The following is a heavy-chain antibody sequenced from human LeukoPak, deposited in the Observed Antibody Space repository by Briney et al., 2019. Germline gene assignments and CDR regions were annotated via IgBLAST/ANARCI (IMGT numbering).Heavy chain of an antibody. CDR1: GGTFSSYA. D-gene: IGHD3-16*01. J-gene: IGHJ3*02. CDR2: IIPILGIA. CDR3: ARRADYPGAFDI. Sequence: GASVKVSCKASGGTFSSYAISWVRQAPGQGLEWMGRIIPILGIANYAQKFQGRVTITADESTSTAYMELSSLRSEDTAVYYCARRADYPGAFDIWGQGTMVTVSS. V-gene: IGHV1-69*04.